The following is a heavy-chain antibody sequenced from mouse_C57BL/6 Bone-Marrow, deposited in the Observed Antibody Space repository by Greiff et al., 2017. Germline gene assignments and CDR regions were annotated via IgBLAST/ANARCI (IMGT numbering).Heavy chain of an antibody. CDR3: TRGGYYGSSSYYAMDY. CDR2: IDPETGGT. Sequence: QVQLQQSGAELVRPGASVTLSCKASGYTFTDSEMHWVKQTPVPGLEWLGAIDPETGGTAYNQKFKGKAILTGEKSSCTAYMALRSLTSEDSAVYYCTRGGYYGSSSYYAMDYWGQGTSVTVSS. D-gene: IGHD1-1*01. CDR1: GYTFTDSE. J-gene: IGHJ4*01. V-gene: IGHV1-15*01.